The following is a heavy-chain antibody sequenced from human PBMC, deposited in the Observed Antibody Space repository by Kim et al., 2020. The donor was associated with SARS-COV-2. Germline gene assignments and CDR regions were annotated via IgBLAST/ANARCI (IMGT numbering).Heavy chain of an antibody. J-gene: IGHJ4*02. CDR2: ISTSSYR. CDR1: GFAFSSFN. Sequence: GGSLRLSCAASGFAFSSFNMNWVRQAPGKGLEWVSSISTSSYRFYADSVKGRFTISRDNAQNLLYLQMNSLRAEDTAICYCASEDCSDSTCYYWGQGALVTVSS. D-gene: IGHD2-15*01. CDR3: ASEDCSDSTCYY. V-gene: IGHV3-21*01.